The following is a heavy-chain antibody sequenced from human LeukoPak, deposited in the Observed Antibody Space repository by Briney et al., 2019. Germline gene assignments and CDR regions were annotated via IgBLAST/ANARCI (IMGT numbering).Heavy chain of an antibody. CDR3: ARWREYSGYADY. V-gene: IGHV3-11*06. Sequence: GGSLRLSCAASGFTFSDYYMSWIRQAPGKGLEWVSYISSSSSYIYYADSVKGRFTISRDNAKNSLYLQMNSLRAEDTAVYYCARWREYSGYADYWGQGTLVTVSS. CDR1: GFTFSDYY. D-gene: IGHD5-12*01. CDR2: ISSSSSYI. J-gene: IGHJ4*02.